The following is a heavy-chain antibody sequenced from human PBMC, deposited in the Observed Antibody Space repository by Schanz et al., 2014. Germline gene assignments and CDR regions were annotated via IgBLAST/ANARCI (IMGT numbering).Heavy chain of an antibody. V-gene: IGHV3-11*03. Sequence: PGGSLRLSCAASGFTFSDYYMSWIRQAPGKGLEWVSSISSSGSYIHYADSVKGRFTISRDNAKNSLYLQMNSLRAEDTAMYYCARRASCSRIGCPFDSWGQGTLVTVSS. CDR3: ARRASCSRIGCPFDS. J-gene: IGHJ4*02. CDR2: ISSSGSYI. CDR1: GFTFSDYY. D-gene: IGHD2-2*01.